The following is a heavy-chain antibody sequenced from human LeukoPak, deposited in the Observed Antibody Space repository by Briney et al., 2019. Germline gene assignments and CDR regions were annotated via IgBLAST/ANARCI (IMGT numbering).Heavy chain of an antibody. CDR1: GCIFSSYA. CDR3: AKDPAYYYDSSGLFDY. CDR2: MSGSGGSK. V-gene: IGHV3-23*01. Sequence: PGGSLRLSCAASGCIFSSYAMSWVRQAPGKWLGWVSAMSGSGGSKYYAASVKGRFTISRDNSKNTLYLKMTSLRAEDTAVYYRAKDPAYYYDSSGLFDYWGQGTLVTVSS. D-gene: IGHD3-22*01. J-gene: IGHJ4*02.